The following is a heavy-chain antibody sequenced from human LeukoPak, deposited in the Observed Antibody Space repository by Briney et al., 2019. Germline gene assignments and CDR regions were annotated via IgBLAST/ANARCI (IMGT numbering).Heavy chain of an antibody. D-gene: IGHD3-22*01. CDR2: ISSSSSYI. CDR1: GFTFSSYS. Sequence: PGGSLRLSCAASGFTFSSYSMNWVRQAPGKGLEWVSSISSSSSYIYYADPVKGRFTISRDNAKNSLYLQMNSLRAEDTAVYYCASSLPNYYDSSGYYFGSNYWGQGTLVTVSS. CDR3: ASSLPNYYDSSGYYFGSNY. V-gene: IGHV3-21*01. J-gene: IGHJ4*02.